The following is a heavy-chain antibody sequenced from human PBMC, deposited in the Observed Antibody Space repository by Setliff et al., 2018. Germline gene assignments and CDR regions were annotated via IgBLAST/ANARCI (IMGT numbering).Heavy chain of an antibody. Sequence: SETLSLTCAVYGGSFSGYYWGWIRQPPGKGLEWIGSIYYGGTTFYNPSLKSRVTISVDTSKDQFSLRLSSVTAADTAVYYCARVRWSQFRDAFDIWGQGAMVTVSS. J-gene: IGHJ3*02. V-gene: IGHV4-34*01. CDR2: IYYGGTT. CDR1: GGSFSGYY. D-gene: IGHD2-21*01. CDR3: ARVRWSQFRDAFDI.